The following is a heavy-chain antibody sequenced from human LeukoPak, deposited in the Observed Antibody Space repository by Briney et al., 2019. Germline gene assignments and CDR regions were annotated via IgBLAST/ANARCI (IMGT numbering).Heavy chain of an antibody. Sequence: PGGSLRLSCAASGFTFSGSAMHWVRQAAGKGLEWVGRIRSKANSHATAYAASVKGRFTISRDDSKNTAYLQMNSLKTEDTAVYYCTRYSNWNYGYWYFDLWGRGTLVTVSS. J-gene: IGHJ2*01. CDR2: IRSKANSHAT. D-gene: IGHD1-7*01. V-gene: IGHV3-73*01. CDR3: TRYSNWNYGYWYFDL. CDR1: GFTFSGSA.